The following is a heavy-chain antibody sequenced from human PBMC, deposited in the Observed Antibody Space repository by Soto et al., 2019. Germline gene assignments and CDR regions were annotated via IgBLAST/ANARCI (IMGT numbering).Heavy chain of an antibody. CDR2: ISGSGGST. CDR3: ARSVSGDF. D-gene: IGHD4-4*01. V-gene: IGHV3-23*01. J-gene: IGHJ4*02. Sequence: GGSLRLSCAASGFTFSSYAMSWVRQAPGKGLEWVSVISGSGGSTHYADSVKGRSTISRDNSKNTLYLQMNSLRAEDTAVYYCARSVSGDFWGQGTLVTVSS. CDR1: GFTFSSYA.